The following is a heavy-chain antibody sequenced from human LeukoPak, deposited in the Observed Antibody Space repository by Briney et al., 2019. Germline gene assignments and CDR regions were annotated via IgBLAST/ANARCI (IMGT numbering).Heavy chain of an antibody. Sequence: PGGSLRLSCAASGFTFTAYSMNWVLQAPGKGLEWVSYISSNSETIYYADSVKGRFTISRDNAKNSSYLQMNSLRAEDTAIYYCAQSFDNWGQGTLVTVSS. CDR2: ISSNSETI. CDR1: GFTFTAYS. V-gene: IGHV3-48*04. J-gene: IGHJ4*02. CDR3: AQSFDN.